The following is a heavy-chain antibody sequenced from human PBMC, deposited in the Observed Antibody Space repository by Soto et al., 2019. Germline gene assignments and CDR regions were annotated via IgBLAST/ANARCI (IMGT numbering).Heavy chain of an antibody. D-gene: IGHD4-4*01. CDR2: ISGSGGST. J-gene: IGHJ6*02. Sequence: EVQLLESGGGLVQPGGSLRLSCAASGFTFSSYAMSWVRQAPGKGLEWVSAISGSGGSTYYADSVKGRFTISRDNSKNTLYLQMNSLRAEATAVYYCAKDKSNYYYYYGMDVWGQGTTVTVSS. CDR3: AKDKSNYYYYYGMDV. CDR1: GFTFSSYA. V-gene: IGHV3-23*01.